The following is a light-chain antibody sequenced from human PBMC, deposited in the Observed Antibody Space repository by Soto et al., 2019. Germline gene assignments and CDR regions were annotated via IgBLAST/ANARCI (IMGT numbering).Light chain of an antibody. V-gene: IGLV4-60*03. CDR3: ETWGSSTRV. CDR2: LEGSGSY. Sequence: QSVLTQSSSASASLGSSVKLTCALSSGHSSYIIAWHQQQPGKAPRYLMKLEGSGSYNKGSGVPDRFSGSSTGADRYLTTSNLQSEDEADYYCETWGSSTRVFGGGTKLTVL. CDR1: SGHSSYI. J-gene: IGLJ2*01.